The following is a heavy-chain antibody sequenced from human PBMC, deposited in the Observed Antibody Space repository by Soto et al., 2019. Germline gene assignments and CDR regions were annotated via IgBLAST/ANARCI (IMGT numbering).Heavy chain of an antibody. D-gene: IGHD6-13*01. Sequence: SVKVSCQASGCTFSSYAISWVRQAPGQGLEWMGGIIPIFGTANYAQKFQGRVTITADESTSTAYMELSSLRSEDTAVYYCARGDPHIRPGGIAAAGTYYYYGMDVWGQGTTVTVSS. V-gene: IGHV1-69*13. CDR3: ARGDPHIRPGGIAAAGTYYYYGMDV. CDR2: IIPIFGTA. J-gene: IGHJ6*02. CDR1: GCTFSSYA.